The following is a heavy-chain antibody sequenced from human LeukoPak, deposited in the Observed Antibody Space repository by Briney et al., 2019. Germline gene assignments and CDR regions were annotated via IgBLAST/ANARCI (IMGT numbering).Heavy chain of an antibody. CDR1: GFTFSSYE. CDR2: ISSSGSTI. V-gene: IGHV3-48*03. Sequence: GGSLRLSCAASGFTFSSYEMNWVRQAPGKGLEWVSYISSSGSTIYYADSVKGRFTISRDNAENSLYLQMNSLRAEDTAVYYCARDVFSSSWYWFDPWGQGTLVTVSS. CDR3: ARDVFSSSWYWFDP. D-gene: IGHD6-13*01. J-gene: IGHJ5*02.